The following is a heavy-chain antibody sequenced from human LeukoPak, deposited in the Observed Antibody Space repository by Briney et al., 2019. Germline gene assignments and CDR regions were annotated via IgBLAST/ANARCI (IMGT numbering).Heavy chain of an antibody. J-gene: IGHJ4*02. CDR1: GGTFSSYA. V-gene: IGHV1-69*05. CDR2: IIPIFGTA. CDR3: AREVITMVRVVISPVASYY. D-gene: IGHD3-10*01. Sequence: SSVKVSCKASGGTFSSYAISWVRQAPGQGLEWMGRIIPIFGTANYAQKFQGRVTITTDESTSTAYMELGSLRSEDTAVYYCAREVITMVRVVISPVASYYWGQGTLVTVSS.